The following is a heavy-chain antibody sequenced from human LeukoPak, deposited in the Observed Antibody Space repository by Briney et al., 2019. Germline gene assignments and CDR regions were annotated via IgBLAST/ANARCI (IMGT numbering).Heavy chain of an antibody. CDR2: IYHSGST. D-gene: IGHD6-13*01. V-gene: IGHV4-30-2*01. J-gene: IGHJ4*02. Sequence: PSETPSLTCAVSGGSISSGGYSWSWIRQPPGKGLEWIGYIYHSGSTYYNPSLKSRVTISVDRSKNQFSLKLSSVTAADTAVYYCARSHSSSYYFDYWGQGTLVTVSS. CDR3: ARSHSSSYYFDY. CDR1: GGSISSGGYS.